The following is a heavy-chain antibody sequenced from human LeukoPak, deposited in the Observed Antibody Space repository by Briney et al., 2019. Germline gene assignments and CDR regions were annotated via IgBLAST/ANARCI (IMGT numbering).Heavy chain of an antibody. D-gene: IGHD6-6*01. V-gene: IGHV4-30-4*08. CDR3: ARAEGGSSFEAFDY. Sequence: PSQTLSLTCTVSGGSISSGDYYWSWIRQPPGEGLEWIGYIYYSGSTYYNPSLKSRVTISVDTSKNQFSLKLSSVTAADTAVYYCARAEGGSSFEAFDYWGQGTLVTVSS. CDR1: GGSISSGDYY. J-gene: IGHJ4*02. CDR2: IYYSGST.